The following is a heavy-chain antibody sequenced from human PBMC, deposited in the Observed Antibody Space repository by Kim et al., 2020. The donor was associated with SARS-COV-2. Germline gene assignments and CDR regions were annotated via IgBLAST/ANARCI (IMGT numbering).Heavy chain of an antibody. Sequence: ASVKVSCKTSGHFFTRDSIHWVRQAPGQGLEWMGGIDCGNGNTIYSQKFQGRVTFTTDTSASTAYMELSFLRSEDSAVYYCLGGFYFDYSGQGTLVTVSS. CDR3: LGGFYFDY. J-gene: IGHJ4*02. D-gene: IGHD3-16*01. CDR2: IDCGNGNT. CDR1: GHFFTRDS. V-gene: IGHV1-3*01.